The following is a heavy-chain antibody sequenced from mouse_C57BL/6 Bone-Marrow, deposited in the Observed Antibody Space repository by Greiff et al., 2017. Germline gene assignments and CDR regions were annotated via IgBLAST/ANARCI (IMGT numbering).Heavy chain of an antibody. CDR2: IDPEDGAT. CDR3: ASSLYHDRRYYYAMDY. J-gene: IGHJ4*01. Sequence: EVQLQQSGAELVKPGASVKLSCTASGFNIKDYYMHWVKQRTEQGLEWIGRIDPEDGATKYAPNFQGKATITADTSSNTAYLQLISLTSEDTAVXYCASSLYHDRRYYYAMDYWGQGTSVTVSS. V-gene: IGHV14-2*01. CDR1: GFNIKDYY. D-gene: IGHD2-4*01.